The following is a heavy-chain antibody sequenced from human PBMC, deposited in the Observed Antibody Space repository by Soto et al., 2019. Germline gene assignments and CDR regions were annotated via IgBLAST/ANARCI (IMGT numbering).Heavy chain of an antibody. CDR3: ASYCSSSSCYPHFDY. Sequence: SETLSLTCTVSGGSISSYYWSWIRQPPGKGLEWIGYIHYSGSTNYNPSLKSRVTMSIDTSKNQFSLRLSSVTAADTAVYYCASYCSSSSCYPHFDYWGQGTLVTVSS. D-gene: IGHD2-2*01. V-gene: IGHV4-59*01. J-gene: IGHJ4*02. CDR2: IHYSGST. CDR1: GGSISSYY.